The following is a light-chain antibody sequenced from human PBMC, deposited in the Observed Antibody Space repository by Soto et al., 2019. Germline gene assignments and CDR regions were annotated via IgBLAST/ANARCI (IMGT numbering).Light chain of an antibody. V-gene: IGKV3-20*01. CDR3: QQFGNSPRWT. J-gene: IGKJ1*01. Sequence: EIVLTQSPGTLSLSPGERATLSCRASQSVSSSYLAWYQQKPGQAPRLLIYGASSRATGIPDRFSGSGSGTDFTLTITRLEPEDFEVYYCQQFGNSPRWTFGQGTKVEIK. CDR2: GAS. CDR1: QSVSSSY.